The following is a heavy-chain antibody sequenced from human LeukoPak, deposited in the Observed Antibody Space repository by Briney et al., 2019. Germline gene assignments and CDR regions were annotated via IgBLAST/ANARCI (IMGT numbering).Heavy chain of an antibody. CDR3: ARDSVVVAATFVEYYFDY. J-gene: IGHJ4*02. V-gene: IGHV3-30*04. CDR2: ISYDGSNK. Sequence: PGGSLRLSCAASGFTFSSYAMHWVRQAPGKGLEWVAVISYDGSNKYYADSVKGRFTISRDNSKNTLYLQMNSLRAEDTAVYYCARDSVVVAATFVEYYFDYWGQGTLVTVSS. CDR1: GFTFSSYA. D-gene: IGHD2-15*01.